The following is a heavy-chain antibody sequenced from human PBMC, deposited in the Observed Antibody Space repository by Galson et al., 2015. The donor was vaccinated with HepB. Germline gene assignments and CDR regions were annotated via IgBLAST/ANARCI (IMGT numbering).Heavy chain of an antibody. J-gene: IGHJ3*02. D-gene: IGHD3-3*01. CDR2: TYYRSKWYN. CDR3: ARDTHITIFGVVITDAFDI. CDR1: GDSVSSNSAA. V-gene: IGHV6-1*01. Sequence: CAISGDSVSSNSAAWNWIRQSPSRGLEWLGRTYYRSKWYNDYAVSVKSRITINPDTSKNQFSLQLNSVTPEDTAVYYCARDTHITIFGVVITDAFDIWGQGTMVTVSS.